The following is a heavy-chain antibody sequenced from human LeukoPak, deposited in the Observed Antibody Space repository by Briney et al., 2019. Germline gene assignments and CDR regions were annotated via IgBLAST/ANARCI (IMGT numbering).Heavy chain of an antibody. CDR2: INAGNGNT. CDR3: ARREEYYYYYMDV. V-gene: IGHV1-3*01. J-gene: IGHJ6*03. D-gene: IGHD1-26*01. Sequence: ASVKVSCKTSGYTFTSYAVHWVRQAPGQRLEWMGWINAGNGNTQYSQKFQGRVTITADESTSTAYMELSSLRSEDTAVYYCARREEYYYYYMDVWGKGTTVTVSS. CDR1: GYTFTSYA.